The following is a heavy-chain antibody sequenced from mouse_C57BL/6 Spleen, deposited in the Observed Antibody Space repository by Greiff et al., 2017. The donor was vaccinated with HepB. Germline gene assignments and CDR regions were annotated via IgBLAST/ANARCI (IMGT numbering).Heavy chain of an antibody. D-gene: IGHD2-5*01. V-gene: IGHV5-4*01. CDR1: GFTFSSYA. J-gene: IGHJ3*01. CDR2: ISDGGSYT. CDR3: ARDRGSNYGFAY. Sequence: EVMLVESGGGLVKPGGSLKLSCAASGFTFSSYAMSWVRQTPEKRLEWVATISDGGSYTYYPDNVKGRFTISRDNAKNNLYLQMSHLKSEDTAMYYCARDRGSNYGFAYWGQGTLVTVSA.